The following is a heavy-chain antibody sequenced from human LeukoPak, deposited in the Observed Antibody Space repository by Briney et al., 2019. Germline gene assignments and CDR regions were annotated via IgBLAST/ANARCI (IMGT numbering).Heavy chain of an antibody. J-gene: IGHJ6*02. D-gene: IGHD4-17*01. CDR1: GYTFTGYY. Sequence: ASVKVSCKASGYTFTGYYMHWVRQAPGQGLEWMGWINPNSGGTNYAQKFQGRVTMTRDTSISTAYMELSRLRSDDTAVYYCARDAMTTVTSYYYYYGMDVWGQGTTVTVSS. CDR2: INPNSGGT. CDR3: ARDAMTTVTSYYYYYGMDV. V-gene: IGHV1-2*02.